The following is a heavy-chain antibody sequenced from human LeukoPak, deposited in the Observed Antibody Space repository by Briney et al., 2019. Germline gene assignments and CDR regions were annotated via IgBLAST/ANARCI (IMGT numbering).Heavy chain of an antibody. CDR2: IYYSGSA. CDR1: AGSISSHY. V-gene: IGHV4-59*11. J-gene: IGHJ3*02. Sequence: PSETLSLTCTVSAGSISSHYWSWIRQPPGKGLEWIGYIYYSGSANYNPSLKSRGTISVDTSKNQFSLKLSSVTAADTAVYYCARHYDILTGRRANAFDIWGQGTMVTVSS. CDR3: ARHYDILTGRRANAFDI. D-gene: IGHD3-9*01.